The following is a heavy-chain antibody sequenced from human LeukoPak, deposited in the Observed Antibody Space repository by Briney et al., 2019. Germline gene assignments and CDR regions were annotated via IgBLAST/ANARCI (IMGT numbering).Heavy chain of an antibody. CDR1: GFTFSNAW. Sequence: GGPLRLSCAASGFTFSNAWMSWVRQAPGKGLEWVGRIKSKTDGGTTDYAAPVKGRFTISRDDSKNTLYLQMNSLKTEDTAVYYCTTATAIAAPPYYYYYMDVWGKGTTVTVSS. V-gene: IGHV3-15*01. CDR2: IKSKTDGGTT. CDR3: TTATAIAAPPYYYYYMDV. J-gene: IGHJ6*03. D-gene: IGHD6-6*01.